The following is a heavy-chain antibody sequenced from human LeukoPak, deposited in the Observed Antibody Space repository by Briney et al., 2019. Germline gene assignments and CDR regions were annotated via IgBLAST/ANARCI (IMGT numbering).Heavy chain of an antibody. CDR1: GYSISSGYY. Sequence: PSETLSLTCAVSGYSISSGYYWGWIRQPPGKGLEWIGSIYHSGSTYYNPSLKSRATISVDTSKNQFSLKLSSVTAADTAVYYCARLFWGKYYFDYWGQGTLVTVSS. V-gene: IGHV4-38-2*01. CDR3: ARLFWGKYYFDY. D-gene: IGHD7-27*01. CDR2: IYHSGST. J-gene: IGHJ4*02.